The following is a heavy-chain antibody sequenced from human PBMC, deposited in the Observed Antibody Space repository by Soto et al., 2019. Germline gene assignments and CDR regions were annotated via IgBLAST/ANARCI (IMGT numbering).Heavy chain of an antibody. V-gene: IGHV4-30-2*05. J-gene: IGHJ4*02. Sequence: SETLSLTCAVSGGSISSGGYSWSWIRQPPGKGLEWIGYIYHSGSTYYNPSLKSRVTISVDTSKNQFSLKLSSVTAADTAVYYCARGRYYDSSGPLSPYYFDYWGQGTLVTVSS. CDR1: GGSISSGGYS. CDR3: ARGRYYDSSGPLSPYYFDY. CDR2: IYHSGST. D-gene: IGHD3-22*01.